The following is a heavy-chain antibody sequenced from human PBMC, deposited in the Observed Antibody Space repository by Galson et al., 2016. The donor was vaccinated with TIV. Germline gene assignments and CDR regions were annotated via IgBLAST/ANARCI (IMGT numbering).Heavy chain of an antibody. CDR1: GFTLSSYW. CDR2: MNQDGNKK. V-gene: IGHV3-7*01. D-gene: IGHD1-26*01. Sequence: SLRLSCAASGFTLSSYWMSWVRQAPGKGLEWVDNMNQDGNKKYYVDSVKGRFIISRDYSKNSLYLQMNRLSAEDTVMYYCVRAVGRAEAHWGQGTLVTVSS. CDR3: VRAVGRAEAH. J-gene: IGHJ4*02.